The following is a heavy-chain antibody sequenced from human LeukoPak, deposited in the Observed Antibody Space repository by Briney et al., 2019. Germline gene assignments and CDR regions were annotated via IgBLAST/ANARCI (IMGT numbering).Heavy chain of an antibody. J-gene: IGHJ3*02. Sequence: GGSLRLSCAASGFTFSNHAMTWVRQAPGKGLEWVSVISGDGGTTYYADSVKGRFTISRDNSKNTLYLQMNSLRAEDTAVYYCARDYYDILTGYYRNAFDIWGQGTMVTVSS. V-gene: IGHV3-23*01. CDR3: ARDYYDILTGYYRNAFDI. CDR2: ISGDGGTT. CDR1: GFTFSNHA. D-gene: IGHD3-9*01.